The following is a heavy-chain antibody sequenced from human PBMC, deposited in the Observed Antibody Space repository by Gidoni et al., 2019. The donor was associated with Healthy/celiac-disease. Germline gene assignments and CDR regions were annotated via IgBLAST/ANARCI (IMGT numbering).Heavy chain of an antibody. CDR2: IRSKAYGGTT. D-gene: IGHD6-6*01. V-gene: IGHV3-49*04. Sequence: EGQLVESGGGWVQPGRSLRLSCTASGFTFGDYASSWVRQAPGKGLEWVGFIRSKAYGGTTEYAASVKGRFTISRDDSKSIAYLQMNSLKTEDTAVYYCTRALEQLVLGTLDYWGQGTLVTVSS. CDR1: GFTFGDYA. J-gene: IGHJ4*02. CDR3: TRALEQLVLGTLDY.